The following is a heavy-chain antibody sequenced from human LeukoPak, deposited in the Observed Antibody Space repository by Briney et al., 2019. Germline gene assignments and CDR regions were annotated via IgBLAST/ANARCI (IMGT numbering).Heavy chain of an antibody. CDR2: IYYSGST. D-gene: IGHD2-2*01. J-gene: IGHJ5*02. Sequence: SETLSLTCTVSGDSISSYYWSWIRQPPGKGLEWIGYIYYSGSTNYNPSLTSRVTISVDTSKNQFSLKLSSVTAADTAVYYCATQYCSSTSCSYPFDPWGQGTLVTVSS. V-gene: IGHV4-59*01. CDR3: ATQYCSSTSCSYPFDP. CDR1: GDSISSYY.